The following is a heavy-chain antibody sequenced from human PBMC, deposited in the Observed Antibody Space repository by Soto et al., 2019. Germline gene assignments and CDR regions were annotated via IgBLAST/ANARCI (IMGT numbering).Heavy chain of an antibody. D-gene: IGHD3-10*01. CDR1: GYTFTSYG. Sequence: QVQLVQSGAEVKKPGASVKVSCKASGYTFTSYGISWVRQAPGQGLEWMGWISAYNGNTNYAQKLQGRVTMTTDTSTSTACMELRSLRSDDTAVYYCARLVVRGVTTPYYGMDVWGQGTTVTVSS. CDR2: ISAYNGNT. J-gene: IGHJ6*02. CDR3: ARLVVRGVTTPYYGMDV. V-gene: IGHV1-18*01.